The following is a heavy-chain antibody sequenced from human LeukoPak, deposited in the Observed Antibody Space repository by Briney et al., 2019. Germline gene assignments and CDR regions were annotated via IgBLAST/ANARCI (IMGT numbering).Heavy chain of an antibody. D-gene: IGHD1-20*01. CDR2: ISGSSGII. Sequence: HSGGSLRLSCAASGFTFNTYTMNWVRQAPGKGLEWVSYISGSSGIIDYADSVRGRFTISRDNSKNTLYLQMSSLRAEDTAIYYCAKVYNWNHFDCWGQGTLVTVSS. J-gene: IGHJ4*02. CDR1: GFTFNTYT. CDR3: AKVYNWNHFDC. V-gene: IGHV3-48*01.